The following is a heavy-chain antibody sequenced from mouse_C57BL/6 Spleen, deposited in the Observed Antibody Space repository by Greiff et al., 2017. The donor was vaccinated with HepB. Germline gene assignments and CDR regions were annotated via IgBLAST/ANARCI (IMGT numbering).Heavy chain of an antibody. CDR3: ARRGDYYGSTPFAY. CDR1: GYTFTDYY. Sequence: VQLQQSGPELVKPGASVKISCKASGYTFTDYYMNWVKQSHGKSLEWIGDINPNNGGTSYNQKFKGKATLTVDKSSSTAYMELRSLTSEDSAVYYCARRGDYYGSTPFAYWGQGTLVTVAA. CDR2: INPNNGGT. J-gene: IGHJ3*01. D-gene: IGHD1-1*01. V-gene: IGHV1-26*01.